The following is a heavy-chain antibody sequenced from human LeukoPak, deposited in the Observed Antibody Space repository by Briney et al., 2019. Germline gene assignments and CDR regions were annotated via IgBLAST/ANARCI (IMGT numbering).Heavy chain of an antibody. CDR3: VRDLGAGIYGDY. J-gene: IGHJ4*02. D-gene: IGHD3-10*01. Sequence: GGSLRLSCAASGFTFIRYSMNWVRQAPGKGLEWVSYISNNNSTIYYADSVKGRFTISRDNAKNSLYLQMNSLRDEDTAVYYCVRDLGAGIYGDYWGQGTLVTVSS. V-gene: IGHV3-48*02. CDR2: ISNNNSTI. CDR1: GFTFIRYS.